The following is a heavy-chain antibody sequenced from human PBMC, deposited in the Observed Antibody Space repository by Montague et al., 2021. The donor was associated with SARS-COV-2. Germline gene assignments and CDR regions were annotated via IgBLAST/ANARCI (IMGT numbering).Heavy chain of an antibody. CDR2: IHHGGST. CDR1: GGSFSTYS. CDR3: ARLGDGVVPSPILGVGPYYSYYYRDV. Sequence: SETLSLTCAVHGGSFSTYSWNWIRQPPGKGLEWIGEIHHGGSTNYNPSLESRVTISADTSTNQFSLKLTSVAAADTAVYYCARLGDGVVPSPILGVGPYYSYYYRDVWGKGTTVTVSS. V-gene: IGHV4-34*01. D-gene: IGHD3-10*01. J-gene: IGHJ6*03.